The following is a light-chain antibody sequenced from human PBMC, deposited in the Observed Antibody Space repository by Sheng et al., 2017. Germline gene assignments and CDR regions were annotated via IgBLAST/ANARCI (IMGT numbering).Light chain of an antibody. J-gene: IGKJ3*01. CDR3: QHYYGYPPFT. Sequence: DIQMTQSPSTLSASVGDRVTITCRASQSISTWLAWYQQKPGKAPKLLIYKASNLDSGVPSRFSGSGSGTEFTLTISSLQPDDFATYYCQHYYGYPPFTFGPGTKVDI. CDR2: KAS. CDR1: QSISTW. V-gene: IGKV1-5*03.